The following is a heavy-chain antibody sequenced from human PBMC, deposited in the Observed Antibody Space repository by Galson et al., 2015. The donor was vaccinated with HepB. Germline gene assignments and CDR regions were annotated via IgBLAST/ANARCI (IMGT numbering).Heavy chain of an antibody. CDR2: STSTTGYI. CDR1: GFTFSDYY. J-gene: IGHJ4*02. Sequence: SLRLSCAASGFTFSDYYMSWIRQAPGKGLEWVSSSTSTTGYIYYADSVRGRFTISRDNAKNSLFLQMNSLRAADTALYFCARGAVTGEFDYWGQGTLVTVSS. V-gene: IGHV3-11*06. D-gene: IGHD6-19*01. CDR3: ARGAVTGEFDY.